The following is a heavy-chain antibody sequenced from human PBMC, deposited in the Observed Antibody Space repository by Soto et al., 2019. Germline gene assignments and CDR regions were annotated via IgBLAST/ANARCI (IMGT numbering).Heavy chain of an antibody. D-gene: IGHD5-18*01. Sequence: SETLSLTCTVSGGSISSSSYYWGWIRQPPGKGLEWIGSIYYSGSTYYNPSLKSRVTISVDTSKNQFSLKLSSVTAADTAVYYCASRLPWIQLWYTDYGDDYWGQGTLVTVSS. CDR3: ASRLPWIQLWYTDYGDDY. CDR2: IYYSGST. V-gene: IGHV4-39*01. J-gene: IGHJ4*02. CDR1: GGSISSSSYY.